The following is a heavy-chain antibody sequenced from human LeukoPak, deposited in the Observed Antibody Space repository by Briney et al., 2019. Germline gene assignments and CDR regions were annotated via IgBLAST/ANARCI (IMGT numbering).Heavy chain of an antibody. D-gene: IGHD3-3*01. J-gene: IGHJ3*02. CDR1: GGAISRYY. CDR3: ARGHPARLWVIGVGDAFDI. CDR2: IYYSGST. Sequence: SETLCLTCTDSGGAISRYYWSWIRQPPGKGLEWIGYIYYSGSTNYNPSLKSRVTISVDTSKNQFSLKLSSVTAADTAVYYCARGHPARLWVIGVGDAFDIWGQGTMVTVSS. V-gene: IGHV4-59*01.